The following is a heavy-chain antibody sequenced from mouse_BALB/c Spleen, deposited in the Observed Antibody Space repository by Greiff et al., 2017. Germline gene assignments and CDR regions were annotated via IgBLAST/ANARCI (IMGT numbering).Heavy chain of an antibody. CDR2: IDPENGDT. Sequence: VQLKQSGAELVRSGASVKLSCTASGFNIKDYYMHWVKQRPEQGLEWIGWIDPENGDTEYAPKFQGKATMTADTSSNTAYLQLSSLTSEDTAVYYCNAGQFAYWGQGTLVTVSA. V-gene: IGHV14-4*02. CDR1: GFNIKDYY. J-gene: IGHJ3*01. CDR3: NAGQFAY.